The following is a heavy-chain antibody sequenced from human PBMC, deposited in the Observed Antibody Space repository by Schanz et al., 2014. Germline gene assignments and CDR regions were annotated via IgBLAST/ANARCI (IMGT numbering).Heavy chain of an antibody. V-gene: IGHV3-23*04. D-gene: IGHD2-2*01. CDR1: GFTFNSYA. J-gene: IGHJ4*02. CDR2: ISHSGGSK. Sequence: EVQLVESGGGLVQPGGSLRLSCAASGFTFNSYAMTWVRQAPGKGLEWVSSISHSGGSKYYADSVKGRFTVSRDSGQNSLYLQMNSLRAGDTAVYYCAKDLLYGAPMPLNHLDYWGQGTLVTVSS. CDR3: AKDLLYGAPMPLNHLDY.